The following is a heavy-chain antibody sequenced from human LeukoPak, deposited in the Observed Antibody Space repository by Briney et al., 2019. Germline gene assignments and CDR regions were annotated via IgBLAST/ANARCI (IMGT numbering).Heavy chain of an antibody. CDR2: ISAYNGNT. CDR3: ARDFTMIVVAPDY. D-gene: IGHD3-22*01. Sequence: ASVKVSCKASGYTFTSYYMHWVRQAPGQGLEWMGWISAYNGNTNYAQKLQGRVTMTTDTSTSTAYMELRSLRSDDTAVYYCARDFTMIVVAPDYWGQGTLVTVSS. V-gene: IGHV1-18*04. J-gene: IGHJ4*02. CDR1: GYTFTSYY.